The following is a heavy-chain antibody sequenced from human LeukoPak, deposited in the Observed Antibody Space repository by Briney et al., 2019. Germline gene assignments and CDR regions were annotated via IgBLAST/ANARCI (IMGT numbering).Heavy chain of an antibody. CDR3: ARHTENAIRGAFDI. CDR1: GCSISSSY. CDR2: MYWNT. D-gene: IGHD2/OR15-2a*01. Sequence: TSETLSLTCTVSGCSISSSYWSWIRQPPGEGLEWIGYMYWNTNCSPSLKSRDSISLETYKNHLSVKLSSVSGADTGVYYCARHTENAIRGAFDIWGQGTVV. J-gene: IGHJ3*02. V-gene: IGHV4-59*08.